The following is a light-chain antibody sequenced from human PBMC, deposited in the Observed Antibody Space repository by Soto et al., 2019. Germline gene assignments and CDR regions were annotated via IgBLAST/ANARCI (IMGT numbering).Light chain of an antibody. J-gene: IGLJ3*02. CDR2: EVT. CDR1: SRDVGGYNY. V-gene: IGLV2-14*01. Sequence: QSALTQPASVSGSPGQSISISCTGTSRDVGGYNYVSWYQQHPGKAPKLLIYEVTNRPSGVSNRFSGSKSGNTASLTISGLQAEDEADYYCYSYTNNNPPVVGGGTKLTVL. CDR3: YSYTNNNPPV.